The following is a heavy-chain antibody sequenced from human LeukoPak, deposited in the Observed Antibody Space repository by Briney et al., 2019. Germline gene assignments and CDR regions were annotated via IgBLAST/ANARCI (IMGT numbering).Heavy chain of an antibody. V-gene: IGHV3-23*01. CDR1: GFTFSHNP. Sequence: GGSLRLSCAASGFTFSHNPMNWVRQAPAKGLEWVAGINGNGVGTYYAGSVKGRFNISRDNSRSPLYLQMNSLRIEDTGFYYCAKDANYLRSSGYLIPIGFWGQGTLVSVSS. J-gene: IGHJ1*01. D-gene: IGHD3-22*01. CDR3: AKDANYLRSSGYLIPIGF. CDR2: INGNGVGT.